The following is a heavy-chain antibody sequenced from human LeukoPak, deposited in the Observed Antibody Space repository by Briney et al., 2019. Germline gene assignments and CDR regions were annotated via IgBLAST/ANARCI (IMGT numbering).Heavy chain of an antibody. D-gene: IGHD6-19*01. V-gene: IGHV3-23*01. J-gene: IGHJ4*02. CDR2: ISASGDST. CDR3: AKVQQWLADIDY. CDR1: GFTFSSYA. Sequence: GGSLRLSCAASGFTFSSYAMTWVRQAPGKELEWVSGISASGDSTYYADSVKGRFTISRDNPKKTLYLQMNSLRAEDTAVYYCAKVQQWLADIDYWGRGTLVTVSS.